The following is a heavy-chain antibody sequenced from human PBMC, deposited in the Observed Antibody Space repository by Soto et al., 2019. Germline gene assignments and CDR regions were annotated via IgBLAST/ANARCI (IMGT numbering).Heavy chain of an antibody. J-gene: IGHJ6*02. Sequence: PGESLKISCKGPGYRFSSYWIAWVRQMPGKGLEWMGIIYRGDSDTRYSPSFEGQVTISADKSNSTAYLQWSSLKASDTAMYYCARQGSNGAYYYYGMDVWGQGTTVTVSS. CDR3: ARQGSNGAYYYYGMDV. V-gene: IGHV5-51*01. CDR2: IYRGDSDT. D-gene: IGHD3-16*01. CDR1: GYRFSSYW.